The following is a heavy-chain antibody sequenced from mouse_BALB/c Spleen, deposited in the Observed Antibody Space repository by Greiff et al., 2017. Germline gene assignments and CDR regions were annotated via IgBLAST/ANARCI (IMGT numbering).Heavy chain of an antibody. D-gene: IGHD2-14*01. Sequence: VQLQQSGAELVKPGASVKLSCKASGYTFTSYWMHWVKQRPGQGLEWIGEIDPSDSYTNYNQKFKGKATLTVDKSSSTAYMQLSSLTSEDSAVYYCARSHRYYAMDYWGQGTSVTVSS. CDR3: ARSHRYYAMDY. CDR1: GYTFTSYW. J-gene: IGHJ4*01. V-gene: IGHV1-69*02. CDR2: IDPSDSYT.